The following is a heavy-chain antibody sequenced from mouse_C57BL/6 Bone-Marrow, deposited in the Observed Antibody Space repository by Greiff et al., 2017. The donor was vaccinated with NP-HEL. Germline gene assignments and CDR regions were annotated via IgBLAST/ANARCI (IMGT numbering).Heavy chain of an antibody. Sequence: QVQLKESGAELARPGASVKLSCKASGYTFTSYGISWVKQRTGQGLEWIGEIYPRSGNTYYNEKFKGKATLTADKSSSTAYMELRSLTSEDSAVYFCARSLTTVVATGFDYWGQGTTLTVSS. CDR3: ARSLTTVVATGFDY. CDR1: GYTFTSYG. D-gene: IGHD1-1*01. J-gene: IGHJ2*01. CDR2: IYPRSGNT. V-gene: IGHV1-81*01.